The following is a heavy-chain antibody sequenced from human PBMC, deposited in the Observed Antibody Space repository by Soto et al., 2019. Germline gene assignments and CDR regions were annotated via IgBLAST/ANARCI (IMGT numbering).Heavy chain of an antibody. CDR3: ARGTGTMFRAVMID. V-gene: IGHV4-30-4*01. Sequence: VQLQESGPGLVKPSPTLSLICLVSGDSISSGDYYWSWIRQPPGKGLEWIGYIFYTGRTYYNQSRAGRVTISADTSKNQFPPSVTSVSAADTAVYYCARGTGTMFRAVMIDWGQGTLITVSS. CDR1: GDSISSGDYY. CDR2: IFYTGRT. D-gene: IGHD3-10*01. J-gene: IGHJ4*02.